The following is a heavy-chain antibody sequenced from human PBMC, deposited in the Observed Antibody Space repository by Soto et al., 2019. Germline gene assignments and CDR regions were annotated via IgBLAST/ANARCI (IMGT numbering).Heavy chain of an antibody. CDR3: ARRGSGSYYEA. CDR2: LSGSGDST. Sequence: EVQLLESGGGLVQPGGSLRLSCAASGFTFSSYAMRWVRQAPVKGLEWVSALSGSGDSTYYADSVKGRFTISRDNSKNTLYLQKNSLRAEDTAVYYCARRGSGSYYEAWGQGTLVNVSS. D-gene: IGHD1-26*01. V-gene: IGHV3-23*01. CDR1: GFTFSSYA. J-gene: IGHJ5*02.